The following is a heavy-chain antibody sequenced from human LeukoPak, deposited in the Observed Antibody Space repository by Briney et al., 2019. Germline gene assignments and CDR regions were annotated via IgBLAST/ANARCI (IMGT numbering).Heavy chain of an antibody. D-gene: IGHD4-11*01. J-gene: IGHJ4*02. Sequence: GGSLRLSCAASGFPFSSYWMSWVRKAPGKGLEWVANIKQDGGEKYYVDSVKGRFTISRDNAKNSLYLQINSLRVEDTAVYYCAREDHSNYNYWGQGTLVTVSS. CDR1: GFPFSSYW. CDR3: AREDHSNYNY. CDR2: IKQDGGEK. V-gene: IGHV3-7*01.